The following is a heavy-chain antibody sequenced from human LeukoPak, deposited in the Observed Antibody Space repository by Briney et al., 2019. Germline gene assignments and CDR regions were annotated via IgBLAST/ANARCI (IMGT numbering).Heavy chain of an antibody. V-gene: IGHV5-51*01. CDR1: GYSFTSYW. CDR2: IYPGDSDT. Sequence: GESLKISCQGSGYSFTSYWIGWVRQMPGKGLEWMGIIYPGDSDTRYSPSFQGQVTISADKSISTAYLQWSSLKASDTAMYYCARAVAGYYYYYYMDVWGKGTTVTVSS. D-gene: IGHD6-19*01. J-gene: IGHJ6*03. CDR3: ARAVAGYYYYYYMDV.